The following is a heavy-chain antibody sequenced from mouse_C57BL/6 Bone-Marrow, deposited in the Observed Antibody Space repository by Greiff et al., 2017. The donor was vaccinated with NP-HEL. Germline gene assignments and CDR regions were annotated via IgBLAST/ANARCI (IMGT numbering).Heavy chain of an antibody. Sequence: QVQLKQSGAELARPGASVKLSCKASGYTFTSYGISWVKQRTGQGLEWIGEIYPRSGNTYYNEKFKGKATLTADKSSSTAYMELRSLTSEDSAVYFCARGYYGNYEAYWGQGTLVTVSA. CDR2: IYPRSGNT. D-gene: IGHD2-1*01. V-gene: IGHV1-81*01. J-gene: IGHJ3*01. CDR1: GYTFTSYG. CDR3: ARGYYGNYEAY.